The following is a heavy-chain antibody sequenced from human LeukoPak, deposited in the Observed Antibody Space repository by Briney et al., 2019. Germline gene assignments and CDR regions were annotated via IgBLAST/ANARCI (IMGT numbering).Heavy chain of an antibody. V-gene: IGHV1-2*02. D-gene: IGHD5-18*01. CDR3: ARGLKLGYSYGYFFGY. CDR2: INPNSGGT. CDR1: GYTFTGYY. J-gene: IGHJ4*02. Sequence: ASVKVSCKASGYTFTGYYMHWVRQAPGQGLEWMGWINPNSGGTNYAQKFQRRVTMTRDTSISTAYMELSRLRSDDTAVYYCARGLKLGYSYGYFFGYWGQGTLVTVSS.